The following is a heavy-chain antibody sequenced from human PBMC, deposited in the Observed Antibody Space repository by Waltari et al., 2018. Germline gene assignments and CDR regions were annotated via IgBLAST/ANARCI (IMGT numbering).Heavy chain of an antibody. V-gene: IGHV3-30*18. D-gene: IGHD4-17*01. Sequence: QVDLVESGGRVVQPEGTLRLSCAPSGFSFGDHGMHWVRQTPGRGLEWVGVISHDGDYKYYVDSVRGRFTLSRDNSKNTVYLEMNNLRTEDTAVYHCAKDMSKMTTFDYWGQGTLVTVSS. J-gene: IGHJ4*02. CDR1: GFSFGDHG. CDR2: ISHDGDYK. CDR3: AKDMSKMTTFDY.